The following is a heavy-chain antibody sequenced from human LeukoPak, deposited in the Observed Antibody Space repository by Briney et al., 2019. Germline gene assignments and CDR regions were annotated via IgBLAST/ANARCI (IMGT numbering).Heavy chain of an antibody. D-gene: IGHD5-24*01. V-gene: IGHV1-46*01. CDR1: GGTFSSYA. J-gene: IGHJ3*02. CDR2: INPDGGNT. CDR3: ARIRDGYNDAYDI. Sequence: ASVKVSCKASGGTFSSYAISWVRQAPGQVLEWMGLINPDGGNTNYAQNFQGRVTLTRDTSTSTVYMELSSLRSEDTAIYYCARIRDGYNDAYDIWGQGTVVTVPS.